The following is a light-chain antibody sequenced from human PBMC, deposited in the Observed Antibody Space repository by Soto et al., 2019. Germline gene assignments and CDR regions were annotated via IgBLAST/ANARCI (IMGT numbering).Light chain of an antibody. CDR1: SSDVGGYNY. V-gene: IGLV2-14*03. CDR3: SSYTSSNTLV. Sequence: QSALTQPASVSGSPGQSITISCTGTSSDVGGYNYVSWYQLHPGKAPKLMIYDVSNRPSGVSNRFSASKSGNTASLTISGLQAEDESDYYCSSYTSSNTLVFGGGTKVTVL. CDR2: DVS. J-gene: IGLJ2*01.